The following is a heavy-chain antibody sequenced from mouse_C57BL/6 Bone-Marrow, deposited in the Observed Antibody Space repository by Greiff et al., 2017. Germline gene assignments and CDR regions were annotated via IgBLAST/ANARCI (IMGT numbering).Heavy chain of an antibody. Sequence: VQLAASGAEPMKPGASVKLSCKASGYTFTGYRIEWVKQRPGPGLEWIGEILPGSGSTNYNEKFKGKATITADTSPNTAYMQLSSLTTEDSAIYYGARWDWDEYYWGQGTTLTVSS. CDR3: ARWDWDEYY. CDR2: ILPGSGST. J-gene: IGHJ2*01. CDR1: GYTFTGYR. V-gene: IGHV1-9*01. D-gene: IGHD4-1*01.